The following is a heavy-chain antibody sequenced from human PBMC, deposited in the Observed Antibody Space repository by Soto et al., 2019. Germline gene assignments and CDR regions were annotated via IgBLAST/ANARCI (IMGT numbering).Heavy chain of an antibody. J-gene: IGHJ1*01. Sequence: VASVKVSCKVSGYTLTELSMHWVRQAPGKGLEWMGGIDPEDGETIYAQKFQGRVTMTADTSTDTAYMELSSLRSEDTAVYYCARVWAVAATGSEYFQHWGQGTLVTVSS. CDR3: ARVWAVAATGSEYFQH. CDR2: IDPEDGET. V-gene: IGHV1-24*01. CDR1: GYTLTELS. D-gene: IGHD6-19*01.